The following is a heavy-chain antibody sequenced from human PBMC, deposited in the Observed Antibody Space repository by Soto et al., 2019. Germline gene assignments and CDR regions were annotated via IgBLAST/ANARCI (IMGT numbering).Heavy chain of an antibody. CDR3: AKDGIRKDDY. J-gene: IGHJ4*02. Sequence: EVQLVESGGGLVQPGRSLRLSCAASGFTFDDYAMHWVRQAPGKGLEWVSGISDSGYRTFYADSVKGRFAISRDTSKNTVYMQMNNLRAEDTALYYCAKDGIRKDDYWGQGTLVTVSS. V-gene: IGHV3-9*01. CDR1: GFTFDDYA. CDR2: ISDSGYRT.